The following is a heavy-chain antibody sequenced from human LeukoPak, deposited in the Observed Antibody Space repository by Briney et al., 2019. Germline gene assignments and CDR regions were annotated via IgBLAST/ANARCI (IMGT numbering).Heavy chain of an antibody. V-gene: IGHV4-59*01. Sequence: PSETLSLTCTVSGDSISTYYWSWIRQPPGKGLEWIGYIYYSGSTSYNPSLKSRVTLSVDTSKNQFSLKLSSVTAADTAVYFCVRLPLVGATYYYSDMDVWGQGTTVTVSS. CDR2: IYYSGST. D-gene: IGHD1-26*01. CDR3: VRLPLVGATYYYSDMDV. J-gene: IGHJ6*02. CDR1: GDSISTYY.